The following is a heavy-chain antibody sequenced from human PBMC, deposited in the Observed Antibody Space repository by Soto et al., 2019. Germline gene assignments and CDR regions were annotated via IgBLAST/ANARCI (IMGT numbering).Heavy chain of an antibody. CDR1: GYTFTGYY. CDR3: ARKGNQGYCTNGVCSYGMDV. CDR2: INPNSGGT. D-gene: IGHD2-8*01. Sequence: ASVKVSCKASGYTFTGYYMHWVRQAPGQGLEWMGWINPNSGGTNYAQKFQGWVTMTRDTSISTAYMELSRLRSDDTAVCYCARKGNQGYCTNGVCSYGMDVWGQGTTVTVSS. J-gene: IGHJ6*02. V-gene: IGHV1-2*04.